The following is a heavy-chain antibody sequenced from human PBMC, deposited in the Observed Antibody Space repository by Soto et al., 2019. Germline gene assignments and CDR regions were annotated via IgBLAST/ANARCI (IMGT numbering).Heavy chain of an antibody. CDR3: ARLTQINYYDSSAPDVDV. CDR1: GYRFTTFW. V-gene: IGHV5-51*01. J-gene: IGHJ6*02. D-gene: IGHD3-22*01. Sequence: LGESLKISCKGSGYRFTTFWIGWVRQMPGKGLEWMGVIYPGDSDTRYSPSFLGQVTISADTSINTAYLQWSSLKASDTAMYYCARLTQINYYDSSAPDVDVWGQGTTVTVSS. CDR2: IYPGDSDT.